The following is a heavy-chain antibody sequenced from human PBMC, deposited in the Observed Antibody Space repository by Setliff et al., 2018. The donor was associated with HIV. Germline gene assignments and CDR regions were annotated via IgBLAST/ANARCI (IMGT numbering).Heavy chain of an antibody. V-gene: IGHV7-4-1*02. D-gene: IGHD3-22*01. CDR1: GYTFTSYG. CDR3: ARDGYYYDSSGHLAYYFHY. J-gene: IGHJ4*02. Sequence: ASVKVSCKASGYTFTSYGMSWVRQAPGQGLEWMGWTNTYTGNPTYAQDFTGRFVFSLDTSVSTAYLQISSLKAEDIAVYYCARDGYYYDSSGHLAYYFHYWGQGTLVTVSS. CDR2: TNTYTGNP.